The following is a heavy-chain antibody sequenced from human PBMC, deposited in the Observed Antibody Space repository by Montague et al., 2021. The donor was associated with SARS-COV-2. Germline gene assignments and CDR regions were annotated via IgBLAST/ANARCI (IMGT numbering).Heavy chain of an antibody. J-gene: IGHJ4*02. V-gene: IGHV3-9*01. CDR1: GLTFDDYA. D-gene: IGHD7-27*01. CDR3: ALPQELGFDY. Sequence: SLRLSCAASGLTFDDYAMHWVRQAPGKGLEWVSGISWNSGSIGYADSVKGRFTISRDNAKNSLYLQMNSLRAEDTALYYCALPQELGFDYWGQGTLVTVSS. CDR2: ISWNSGSI.